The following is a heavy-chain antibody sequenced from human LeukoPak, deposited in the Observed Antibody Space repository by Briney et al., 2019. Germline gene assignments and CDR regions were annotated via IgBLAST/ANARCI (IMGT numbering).Heavy chain of an antibody. J-gene: IGHJ6*02. V-gene: IGHV3-48*03. CDR2: ISSSGSTI. CDR3: ARDNEGSGSYVFGMDV. CDR1: GFTFSSYE. D-gene: IGHD3-10*01. Sequence: GGSLRLSCAASGFTFSSYEMNWVRQAPGKGLEWVSYISSSGSTIYYADSVKGRFTISRDNAKNSLYLQMNSLRAEDTAVYYCARDNEGSGSYVFGMDVWGQGTTVTVSS.